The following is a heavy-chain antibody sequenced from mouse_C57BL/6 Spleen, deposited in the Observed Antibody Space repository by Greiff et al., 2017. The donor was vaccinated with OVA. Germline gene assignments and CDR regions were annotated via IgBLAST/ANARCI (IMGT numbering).Heavy chain of an antibody. CDR3: ARRLLYYFDY. V-gene: IGHV5-17*01. CDR1: GFTFSDYG. Sequence: EVHLVESGGGLVKPGGSLKLSCAASGFTFSDYGMHWVRQAPEKGLEWVAYISSGSSTIYYADTVKGRFTVSRDNAKNTLFLQMTRLRSEDTAMYYCARRLLYYFDYWGQGTTLTVSS. CDR2: ISSGSSTI. J-gene: IGHJ2*01.